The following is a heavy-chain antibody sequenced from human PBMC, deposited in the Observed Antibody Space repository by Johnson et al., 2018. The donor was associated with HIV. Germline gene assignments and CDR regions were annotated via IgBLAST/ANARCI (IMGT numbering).Heavy chain of an antibody. CDR3: TRGLDYYDSTGFRSASFDI. J-gene: IGHJ3*02. Sequence: VQLVESGGGLVQPGGSLRLSCAASGFDFSSSWMHWVRQAPGKGLVWVSRIRNDGSVTTYADSVTGRFFISSDNSKNALYLQMNSLRAEDTAVYYCTRGLDYYDSTGFRSASFDIWGQGTMVIVSP. CDR1: GFDFSSSW. CDR2: IRNDGSVT. D-gene: IGHD3-22*01. V-gene: IGHV3-74*01.